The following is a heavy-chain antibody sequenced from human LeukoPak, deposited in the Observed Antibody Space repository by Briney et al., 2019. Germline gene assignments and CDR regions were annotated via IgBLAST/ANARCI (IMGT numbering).Heavy chain of an antibody. CDR1: GFTFSNYG. V-gene: IGHV3-23*01. Sequence: GGSLRLSCAASGFTFSNYGMNWVRQAPGKGLEWVSAISGSGHNTYYADSVKGRFTISRDNSKNTLYLQMNSLRAEDTAVYYCARDTHYYDSSGYKLGAFDIWGQGTMVTVSS. D-gene: IGHD3-22*01. CDR3: ARDTHYYDSSGYKLGAFDI. CDR2: ISGSGHNT. J-gene: IGHJ3*02.